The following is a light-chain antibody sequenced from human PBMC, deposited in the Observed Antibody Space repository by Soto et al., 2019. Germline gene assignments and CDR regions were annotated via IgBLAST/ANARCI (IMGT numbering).Light chain of an antibody. CDR3: SSYGGSDNLI. V-gene: IGLV2-8*01. CDR2: EDI. CDR1: SSDVGGYNC. Sequence: QSALTQPPSASGSPGQSVTISCTGSSSDVGGYNCVSWFQQHPGKAPKLMIFEDINRPSGVPDRFSASKSGNTASLTVSGLQAEDEADYYCSSYGGSDNLIFGGGTKVTVL. J-gene: IGLJ2*01.